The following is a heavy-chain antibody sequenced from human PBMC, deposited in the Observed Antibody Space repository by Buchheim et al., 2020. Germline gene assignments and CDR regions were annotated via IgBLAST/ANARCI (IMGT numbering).Heavy chain of an antibody. CDR2: TNPSDGFT. CDR1: GYTFTSHY. CDR3: ARAISGTRGSFDY. J-gene: IGHJ4*02. Sequence: QVQLVQSGAEVKKPGASVKVSCKASGYTFTSHYIHWVRQAPGQGLEWVGITNPSDGFTSYAQRFPGRVTMTRDTSRSTVYMELSSLRSDDTAVYYCARAISGTRGSFDYWGQGTL. V-gene: IGHV1-46*01. D-gene: IGHD1-1*01.